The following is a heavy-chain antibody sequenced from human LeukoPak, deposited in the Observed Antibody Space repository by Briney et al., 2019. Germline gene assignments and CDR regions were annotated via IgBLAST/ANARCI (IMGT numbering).Heavy chain of an antibody. Sequence: PGGSLRLSCSASGFSFRNYDMHWVRQPTGKGLEWVSAVGTGGDTYYAGSVKGRFTVVRENAKNTLYLQMNSLRAGDTAMYYCARRSAAAGIDAVDIWGQGTMVTVSS. V-gene: IGHV3-13*01. CDR2: VGTGGDT. J-gene: IGHJ3*02. D-gene: IGHD6-13*01. CDR3: ARRSAAAGIDAVDI. CDR1: GFSFRNYD.